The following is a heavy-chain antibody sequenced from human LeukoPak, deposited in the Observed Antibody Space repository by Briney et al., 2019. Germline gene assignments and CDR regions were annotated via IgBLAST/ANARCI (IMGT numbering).Heavy chain of an antibody. V-gene: IGHV4-59*01. CDR2: FYYSGST. D-gene: IGHD5-24*01. Sequence: SETLSLTCTVSGGSISSYYWSWIRQPPGKGLEWIGYFYYSGSTNYNPSLKSRVTISVDTSKNQFSLKLSSVTAADTAVYYCARGRRDGYNCDYWGQGTLVTVSS. J-gene: IGHJ4*02. CDR3: ARGRRDGYNCDY. CDR1: GGSISSYY.